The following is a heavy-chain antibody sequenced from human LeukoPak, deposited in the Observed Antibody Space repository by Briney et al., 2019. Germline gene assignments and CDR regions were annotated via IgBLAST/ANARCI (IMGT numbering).Heavy chain of an antibody. CDR2: IYYSGST. CDR1: GGSISSYY. CDR3: ASRSSIWSGYQDTLYYFDS. Sequence: PSETLSLTCTVSGGSISSYYWSWIRQPPGRRLEWIGHIYYSGSTNYNPSLKSRVTISVDTSKNQFSLKLSSVTAADTAVYHCASRSSIWSGYQDTLYYFDSWGQGTLFTVSS. D-gene: IGHD3-3*01. V-gene: IGHV4-59*01. J-gene: IGHJ4*02.